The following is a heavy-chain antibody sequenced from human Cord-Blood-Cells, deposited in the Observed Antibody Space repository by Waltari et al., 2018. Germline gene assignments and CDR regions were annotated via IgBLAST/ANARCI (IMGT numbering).Heavy chain of an antibody. CDR1: GYTFTSYY. CDR3: ARGARGFGWELLRISGWFDP. CDR2: INPSGGST. D-gene: IGHD1-26*01. Sequence: QVQLVQSGAEVKKPGASVKVSCKASGYTFTSYYMHWVRQAPGQGLEWMGIINPSGGSTSYAQKFQGRVTMTRDTSTSTVYMGLSSLRSEDTAVYYCARGARGFGWELLRISGWFDPWGQGTLVTVSS. J-gene: IGHJ5*02. V-gene: IGHV1-46*01.